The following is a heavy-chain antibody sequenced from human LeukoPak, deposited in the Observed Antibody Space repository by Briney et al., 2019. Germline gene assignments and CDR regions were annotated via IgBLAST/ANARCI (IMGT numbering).Heavy chain of an antibody. J-gene: IGHJ4*02. V-gene: IGHV5-51*01. Sequence: GESLKISCKGSGYRFTSYWIGWVRQMPGKGLEWMGIIYPGDSDTRYSPSFQGQVTISADKSISTAYLQWSSLKASDTAMYHCARQGLSCSSTTCQTSYYFDYWGQGTLVTVSS. CDR2: IYPGDSDT. CDR1: GYRFTSYW. D-gene: IGHD2-2*01. CDR3: ARQGLSCSSTTCQTSYYFDY.